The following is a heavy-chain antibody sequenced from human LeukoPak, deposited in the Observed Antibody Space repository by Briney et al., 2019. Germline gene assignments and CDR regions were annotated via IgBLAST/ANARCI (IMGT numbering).Heavy chain of an antibody. D-gene: IGHD3-9*01. CDR2: IWHDGSKT. Sequence: PGTSLRLSSGPASFVSIRYSMHWLGQAPAKGLEWVAVIWHDGSKTDCADSVKGRFDISRDTSTNTLYLQMNSLSDEDTAVYFCAKEAERGTDYFEDGGKASFDHWGRGMLVT. CDR1: SFVSIRYS. CDR3: AKEAERGTDYFEDGGKASFDH. J-gene: IGHJ4*02. V-gene: IGHV3-33*06.